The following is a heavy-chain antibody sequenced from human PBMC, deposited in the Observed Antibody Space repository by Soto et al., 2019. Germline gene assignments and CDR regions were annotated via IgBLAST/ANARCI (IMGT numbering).Heavy chain of an antibody. CDR2: ISGGDT. CDR1: GFTFNDYA. D-gene: IGHD3-10*01. Sequence: WGSLRLSCAASGFTFNDYALSWVRQAPGKGLEWVSTISGGDTYYADFVKGRFTISRDISKNTLYLQMDGLRAEDTAIYYCTKDRETAWFPDFWGQGALVTVSS. V-gene: IGHV3-23*01. CDR3: TKDRETAWFPDF. J-gene: IGHJ4*02.